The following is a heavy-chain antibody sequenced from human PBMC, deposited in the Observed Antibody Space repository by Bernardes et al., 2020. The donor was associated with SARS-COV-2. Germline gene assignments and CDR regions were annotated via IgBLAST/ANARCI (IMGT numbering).Heavy chain of an antibody. CDR1: GFTFSSYA. V-gene: IGHV3-23*01. CDR2: INGGGGST. J-gene: IGHJ4*02. CDR3: AKSNYGDTSVLVY. Sequence: GGSLRLSCAASGFTFSSYAMSWVRQAPRKGLEWVSGINGGGGSTYYSDSVKGRFAISRDNSKNTLYLQMNSLRVEDTAVYYCAKSNYGDTSVLVYWGQGTLVTVSS. D-gene: IGHD4-17*01.